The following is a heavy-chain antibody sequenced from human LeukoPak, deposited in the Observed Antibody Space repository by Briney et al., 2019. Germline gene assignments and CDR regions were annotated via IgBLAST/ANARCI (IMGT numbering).Heavy chain of an antibody. CDR1: GYSFTTYW. Sequence: GESLKISCKGSGYSFTTYWIGWVRQMPGKGLEWMGIIYPGDSDSRYSPSFQGQVTMSADKSTSTAYLQWSSLKASDTAMYYCARQDSRAFDYWGQGTLVAVSS. V-gene: IGHV5-51*01. CDR2: IYPGDSDS. D-gene: IGHD2-21*01. CDR3: ARQDSRAFDY. J-gene: IGHJ4*02.